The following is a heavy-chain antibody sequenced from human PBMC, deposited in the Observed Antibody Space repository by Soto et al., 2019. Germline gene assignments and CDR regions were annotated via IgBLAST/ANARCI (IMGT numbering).Heavy chain of an antibody. CDR3: ARMATFGSLNWFDP. V-gene: IGHV1-8*01. CDR2: MNPGSGDT. J-gene: IGHJ5*02. Sequence: ASVKVSCKASGYSFANNDVSWVRQATGQGLEWMGWMNPGSGDTGYAQKFQGRVTMTRDISIATAYLELSSLRSDDTAIYYCARMATFGSLNWFDPWGQGTLVTVSS. CDR1: GYSFANND. D-gene: IGHD3-16*01.